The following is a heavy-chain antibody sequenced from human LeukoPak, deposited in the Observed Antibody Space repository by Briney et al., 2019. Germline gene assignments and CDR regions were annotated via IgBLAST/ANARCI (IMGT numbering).Heavy chain of an antibody. CDR2: IYHSGST. CDR1: GGSISSYY. D-gene: IGHD2-2*02. Sequence: SETLSLTCTVSGGSISSYYWSWIRQPPGKGLEWIGYIYHSGSTYYNPSLKSRVTISVDRSKNQFSLKLSSVTAADTAVYYCARGASQLLYDGPMDVWGKGTTVTVSS. V-gene: IGHV4-59*12. CDR3: ARGASQLLYDGPMDV. J-gene: IGHJ6*04.